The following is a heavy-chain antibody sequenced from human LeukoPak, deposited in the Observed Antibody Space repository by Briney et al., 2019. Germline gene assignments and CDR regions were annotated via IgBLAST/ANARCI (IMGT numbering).Heavy chain of an antibody. D-gene: IGHD3/OR15-3a*01. V-gene: IGHV3-33*01. Sequence: PGRSLRLSCAASGFTFSSYGMHWVRQAPGKGLEWVAVIWYDGSNKYYADSVKGRFTISRDNSKNTLYLQMNSLRAEDTAVYYCASGPRGFDYWGQGTLVTVSS. CDR3: ASGPRGFDY. CDR2: IWYDGSNK. CDR1: GFTFSSYG. J-gene: IGHJ4*02.